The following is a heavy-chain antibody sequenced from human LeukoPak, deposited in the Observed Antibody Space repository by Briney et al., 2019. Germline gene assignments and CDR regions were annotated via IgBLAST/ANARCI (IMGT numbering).Heavy chain of an antibody. J-gene: IGHJ4*02. CDR3: ARDRPQYGSGSYYNELYFDY. CDR2: IKQDGSEK. D-gene: IGHD3-10*01. CDR1: GFTFSSYW. V-gene: IGHV3-7*01. Sequence: PGGSLRLSCAASGFTFSSYWMSWVRQAPGKGPEWVANIKQDGSEKYYLDSVKGRFTISRDNAKNSLYLQMNSLRAEDTAVYYCARDRPQYGSGSYYNELYFDYWGQGTLVTVSS.